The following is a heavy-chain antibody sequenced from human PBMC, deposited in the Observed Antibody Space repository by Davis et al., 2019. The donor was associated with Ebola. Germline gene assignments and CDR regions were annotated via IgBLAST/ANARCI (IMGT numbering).Heavy chain of an antibody. CDR3: ARDFSYGGNPNWFDP. CDR2: INAGNGNT. J-gene: IGHJ5*02. V-gene: IGHV1-3*01. Sequence: VSVKVSCKASGYTFTSYAMHWVRQAPGQRLEWMGWINAGNGNTKYSQKFQGRVTITRDTSASTAYMELSSLRSEDTAVYYCARDFSYGGNPNWFDPWGQGTLVTVSS. CDR1: GYTFTSYA. D-gene: IGHD4-23*01.